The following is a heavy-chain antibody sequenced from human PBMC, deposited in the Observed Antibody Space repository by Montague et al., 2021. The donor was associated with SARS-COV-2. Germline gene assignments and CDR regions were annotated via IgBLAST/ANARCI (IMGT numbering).Heavy chain of an antibody. CDR3: ARGGATYYYDTSGYVNAFDT. V-gene: IGHV4-59*01. J-gene: IGHJ3*02. CDR1: GGSISSNF. D-gene: IGHD3-22*01. Sequence: SETLSLTCTVSGGSISSNFWSWIRQPPGKGLEWIGYIYYSGSTNYNPSLKSRVTISVDTSEKQFSLQLSSVTAADTAVYFCARGGATYYYDTSGYVNAFDTWGQGTMVTVSS. CDR2: IYYSGST.